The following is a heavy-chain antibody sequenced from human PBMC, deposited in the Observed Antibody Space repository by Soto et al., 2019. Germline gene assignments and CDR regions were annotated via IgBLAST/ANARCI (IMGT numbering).Heavy chain of an antibody. D-gene: IGHD2-2*01. V-gene: IGHV3-9*01. J-gene: IGHJ3*02. CDR2: ISWNSGSI. CDR3: AKDTGDGGTRFFRGAFDI. Sequence: EVQLVESGGGLVQPGRSLRLSCAASGFTFDDYAMHWVRQAPGKGLEWVSGISWNSGSIGYADSVKGRFTISRDNAKNSLYLQMNSLRAEDTALYYCAKDTGDGGTRFFRGAFDIWGQGTMVTVSS. CDR1: GFTFDDYA.